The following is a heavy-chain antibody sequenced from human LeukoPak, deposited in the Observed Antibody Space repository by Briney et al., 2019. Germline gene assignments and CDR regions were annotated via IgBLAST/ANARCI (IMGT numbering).Heavy chain of an antibody. CDR3: ARGPPPGRDSSGYYDY. Sequence: PGGSLRLSCAASGFTVSSNYMSWVRQAPGKGLEWVSVIYSGGSTYYADSVKGRFTISRDNSKNTLYLQMNSLRAEDTAVYYCARGPPPGRDSSGYYDYWGQGTLVTVSS. CDR2: IYSGGST. D-gene: IGHD3-22*01. J-gene: IGHJ4*02. V-gene: IGHV3-53*01. CDR1: GFTVSSNY.